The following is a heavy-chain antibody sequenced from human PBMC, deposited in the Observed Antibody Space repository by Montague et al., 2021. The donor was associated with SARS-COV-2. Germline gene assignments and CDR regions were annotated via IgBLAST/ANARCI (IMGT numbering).Heavy chain of an antibody. CDR3: ARDSRTDFDWLFPDSGSYYYYMDV. Sequence: SETLSLTCAVYNGSFSSFYWSWIRQPPGKGLEWIGEINQGGSTYYNSSLKSRVTISVDTSKNQFSLKLSSVTAADTAVYYCARDSRTDFDWLFPDSGSYYYYMDVWGKGTTVTVSS. D-gene: IGHD3-9*01. CDR1: NGSFSSFY. V-gene: IGHV4-34*01. J-gene: IGHJ6*03. CDR2: INQGGST.